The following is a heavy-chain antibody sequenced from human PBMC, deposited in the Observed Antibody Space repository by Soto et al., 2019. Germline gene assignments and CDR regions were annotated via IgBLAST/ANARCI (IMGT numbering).Heavy chain of an antibody. Sequence: ASVKVSCKASGYTFTSYGISWVRQAPGQGLEWMGWISAYNGNTNYAQKLQGRVTMTTDTSTSTAYMELRSLRSDDTAVYYCARDRESRTYYDFWSGYFCIDYWGQGTLVTVSS. CDR2: ISAYNGNT. CDR3: ARDRESRTYYDFWSGYFCIDY. J-gene: IGHJ4*02. V-gene: IGHV1-18*01. CDR1: GYTFTSYG. D-gene: IGHD3-3*01.